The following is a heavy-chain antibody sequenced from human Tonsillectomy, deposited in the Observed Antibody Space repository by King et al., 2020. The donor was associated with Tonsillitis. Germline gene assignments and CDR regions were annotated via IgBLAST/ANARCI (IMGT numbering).Heavy chain of an antibody. D-gene: IGHD5/OR15-5a*01. CDR3: AIPSTPPRSEFDY. J-gene: IGHJ4*02. Sequence: VQLVESGAEVKKPGASVKVSCKASGYTFSGYYMHWVRQAPGQGLEWMGWINPNSGGTNYAQKFQGRVTLTRDTSISTAYMELSSLTSDDTAVYYCAIPSTPPRSEFDYWGQGTLVTVSS. CDR2: INPNSGGT. CDR1: GYTFSGYY. V-gene: IGHV1-2*02.